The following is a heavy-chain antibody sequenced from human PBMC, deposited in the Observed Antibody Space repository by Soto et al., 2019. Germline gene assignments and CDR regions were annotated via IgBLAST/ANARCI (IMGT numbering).Heavy chain of an antibody. Sequence: ASVKVSCKASGYTFTSYAMHWVRQAPGQRLEWMGWISAGNGNTNYAQKLQGRVTMTRDTSTSTAYMELRSLRSDDTAVYYCARRTTLAVDGFDPWGQGTLVTVSS. CDR1: GYTFTSYA. CDR2: ISAGNGNT. J-gene: IGHJ5*02. CDR3: ARRTTLAVDGFDP. D-gene: IGHD6-19*01. V-gene: IGHV1-3*01.